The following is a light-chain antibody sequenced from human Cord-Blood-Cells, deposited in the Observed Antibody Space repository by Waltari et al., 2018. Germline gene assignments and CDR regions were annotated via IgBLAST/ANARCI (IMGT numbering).Light chain of an antibody. V-gene: IGKV3-20*01. CDR3: QQYGSSPYS. CDR2: GAS. J-gene: IGKJ2*03. Sequence: EFVSTQPPGTLSLSPGERDTLSCRASQSVSSSYLAWYQQKPGQAPRLLIYGASSRATGIPDRFSGSGSGTDFTLTISRLEPEDFAVYYCQQYGSSPYSFGQGTKLEIK. CDR1: QSVSSSY.